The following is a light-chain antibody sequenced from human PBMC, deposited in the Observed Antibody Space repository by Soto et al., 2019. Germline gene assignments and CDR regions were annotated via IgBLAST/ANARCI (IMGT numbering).Light chain of an antibody. CDR1: SSNIGNNY. V-gene: IGLV1-51*01. J-gene: IGLJ1*01. CDR3: GTWDGDSYV. CDR2: DNN. Sequence: QSALTQSPSVSAAPGQKVTISCSGGSSNIGNNYVCWYHQLPGTAPKVLIYDNNKRPSGIADRFSGSKSGTPATLAITGLQTGDEGDYYCGTWDGDSYVFGTGTKLTVL.